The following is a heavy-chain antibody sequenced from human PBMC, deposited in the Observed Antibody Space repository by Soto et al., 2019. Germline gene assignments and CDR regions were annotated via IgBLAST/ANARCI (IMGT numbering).Heavy chain of an antibody. J-gene: IGHJ4*02. CDR1: GGTFSSYA. D-gene: IGHD3-10*01. CDR2: IIPIFGTA. Sequence: ASVKVSCKASGGTFSSYAISWVRQAPGQGLEGMGGIIPIFGTANYAQKFQGRVTITADESTSTAYMELSSLRSEDTAVYYCASDYGSGSFPVYWGQGTLVTVSS. V-gene: IGHV1-69*13. CDR3: ASDYGSGSFPVY.